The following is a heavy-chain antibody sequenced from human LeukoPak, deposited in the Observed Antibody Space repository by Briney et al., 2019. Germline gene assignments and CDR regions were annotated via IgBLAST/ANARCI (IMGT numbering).Heavy chain of an antibody. CDR1: GFTFSSCE. V-gene: IGHV3-48*03. J-gene: IGHJ4*02. CDR3: ARETLGIAAAGIGLGFDY. D-gene: IGHD6-13*01. CDR2: ISSSGSTI. Sequence: GGSLRLSCAASGFTFSSCEMNWVRQAPGKGLEWVSYISSSGSTIYYADSVKGRFTISRDNAKNSLYLQMNSLRAEDTAVYYCARETLGIAAAGIGLGFDYWGQGTLVTVSS.